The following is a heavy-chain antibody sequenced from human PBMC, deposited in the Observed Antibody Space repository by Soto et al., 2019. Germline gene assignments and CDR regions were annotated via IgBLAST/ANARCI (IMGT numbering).Heavy chain of an antibody. Sequence: SETLSLTCTVSGDSISSSNWWSWVRQPPGKGLEWIGEIYHSGSTNYNPSLKSRVTISVDKSKNQFSLKLSSVTAADTAVYYCARSGLYDYVWGSYRYRLDYWGQGTLVTVSS. D-gene: IGHD3-16*02. V-gene: IGHV4-4*02. CDR3: ARSGLYDYVWGSYRYRLDY. CDR1: GDSISSSNW. J-gene: IGHJ4*02. CDR2: IYHSGST.